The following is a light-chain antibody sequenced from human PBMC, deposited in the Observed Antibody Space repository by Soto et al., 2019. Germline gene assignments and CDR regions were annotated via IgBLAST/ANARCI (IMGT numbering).Light chain of an antibody. Sequence: DIQITQSPSSLSASVVDRVTITCRASQSISRYLNWYQQRPGKAPKFLIYAASSLQSGVPSRFSGSGFGTDFTLTISSLQPEDFATYYCQQSHSNPLTFGGGTKVDIK. J-gene: IGKJ4*01. CDR2: AAS. CDR1: QSISRY. V-gene: IGKV1-39*01. CDR3: QQSHSNPLT.